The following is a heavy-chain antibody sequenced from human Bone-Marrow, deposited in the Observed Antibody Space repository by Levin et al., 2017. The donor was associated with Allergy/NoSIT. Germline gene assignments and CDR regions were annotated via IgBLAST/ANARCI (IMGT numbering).Heavy chain of an antibody. V-gene: IGHV3-23*01. J-gene: IGHJ6*02. CDR3: AKEITVALDV. Sequence: GESLKISCVASGFSFSDYSMSWVRQAPGRGLEWVSHITGSGRTTQYADSVKGRFTISRDNSENTLYLQINSLRAEDTAVYYCAKEITVALDVWGRGTTVTVSS. CDR2: ITGSGRTT. D-gene: IGHD6-19*01. CDR1: GFSFSDYS.